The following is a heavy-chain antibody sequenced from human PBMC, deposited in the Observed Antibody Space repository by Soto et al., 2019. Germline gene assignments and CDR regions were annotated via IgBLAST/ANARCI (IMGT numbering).Heavy chain of an antibody. Sequence: EVQLVESGGGLVQPGGSLRLSCAASEFSIRNCWMNWVRQAPGKGLEWVAMIKQDGSEKFYVDSVKGRFTISRDNAKNPVYLQMNSLRAEDWAVYCCGSQKFDYVSIDYWGRGTLVTVSS. J-gene: IGHJ4*02. CDR2: IKQDGSEK. V-gene: IGHV3-7*01. D-gene: IGHD3-16*01. CDR1: EFSIRNCW. CDR3: GSQKFDYVSIDY.